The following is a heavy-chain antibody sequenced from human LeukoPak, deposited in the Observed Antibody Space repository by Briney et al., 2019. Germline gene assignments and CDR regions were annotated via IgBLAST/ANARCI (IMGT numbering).Heavy chain of an antibody. J-gene: IGHJ4*02. V-gene: IGHV3-23*01. CDR3: AKDRRSRPYYFDN. CDR1: GFTFSSYA. CDR2: ISGSGDST. Sequence: GGSLRLSCAASGFTFSSYAMSWVRQAPGKGLEWVSAISGSGDSTYYADSVKGRFTISRDNSKNTLYLQMNSLRPEATAVYYWAKDRRSRPYYFDNWGQGTLVTVSS. D-gene: IGHD6-13*01.